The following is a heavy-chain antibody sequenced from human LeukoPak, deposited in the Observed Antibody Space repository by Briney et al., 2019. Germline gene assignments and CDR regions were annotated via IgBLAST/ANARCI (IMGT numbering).Heavy chain of an antibody. V-gene: IGHV3-66*01. CDR2: INSGGNT. D-gene: IGHD3-22*01. Sequence: GGSLRLSCAASGFTVSRNYMSWVRQAPGKGLEWVSVINSGGNTDYADSVKGRFTISRDNSKHTLYLQMNSLRAEDTAVYYCARVLYDSSGRFFDYWGQGTLVTVSS. CDR3: ARVLYDSSGRFFDY. CDR1: GFTVSRNY. J-gene: IGHJ4*02.